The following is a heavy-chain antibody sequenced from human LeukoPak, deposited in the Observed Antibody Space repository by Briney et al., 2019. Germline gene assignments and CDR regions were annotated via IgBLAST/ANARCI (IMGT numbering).Heavy chain of an antibody. D-gene: IGHD6-13*01. J-gene: IGHJ4*02. V-gene: IGHV4-59*01. CDR1: GGSISTYY. Sequence: SETLSLTCTVSGGSISTYYWNWIRQPPGKGLEWIGYIYHSGSTNYNPSLQSRVTISVDTSKNQFSLNLNSVTAADTAVYYCARGRAKQQLVLNWGQGTLVTVSS. CDR2: IYHSGST. CDR3: ARGRAKQQLVLN.